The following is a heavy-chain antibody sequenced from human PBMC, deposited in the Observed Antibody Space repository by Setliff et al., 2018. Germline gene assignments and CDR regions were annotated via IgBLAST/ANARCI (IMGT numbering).Heavy chain of an antibody. CDR3: TTRYHNPEDGYKAVFDF. Sequence: LTCAASGFTFGSYWMSWVRQAPGKGLEWLANMNPDGSEEYYVDSVRGRFTISRDNAHNSLYLQMNNLRVEDTAVYSCTTRYHNPEDGYKAVFDFWGQGSLVTVSS. J-gene: IGHJ4*02. CDR2: MNPDGSEE. V-gene: IGHV3-7*03. CDR1: GFTFGSYW. D-gene: IGHD2-21*01.